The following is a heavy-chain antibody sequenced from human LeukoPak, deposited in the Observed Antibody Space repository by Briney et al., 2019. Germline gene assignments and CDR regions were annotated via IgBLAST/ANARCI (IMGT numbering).Heavy chain of an antibody. J-gene: IGHJ2*01. Sequence: ASVKVSCKASGYTFTGYYMHWVRQAPGQGLEWMGWINPNSGGTNYAQKFQGWVTMTRDTSISTAYMELSRLRSDDTAVYYCARDPSIVGATGNFDLWGRGTLVIVSS. D-gene: IGHD1-26*01. CDR2: INPNSGGT. V-gene: IGHV1-2*04. CDR1: GYTFTGYY. CDR3: ARDPSIVGATGNFDL.